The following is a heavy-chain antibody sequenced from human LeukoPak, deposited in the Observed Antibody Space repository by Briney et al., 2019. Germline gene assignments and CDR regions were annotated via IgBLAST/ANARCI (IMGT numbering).Heavy chain of an antibody. CDR2: IKPDGTTK. CDR3: ARSIPYGTTWYGRSDY. D-gene: IGHD3-10*01. CDR1: LFPFSSYS. Sequence: GGSLRLSCAASLFPFSSYSMTWVRQAPGKGLEWVANIKPDGTTKFYVDSVKGRFTISRDNALNSLYLQMNSLRAEDTAIYYCARSIPYGTTWYGRSDYWGQGTLVTVSS. V-gene: IGHV3-7*03. J-gene: IGHJ4*02.